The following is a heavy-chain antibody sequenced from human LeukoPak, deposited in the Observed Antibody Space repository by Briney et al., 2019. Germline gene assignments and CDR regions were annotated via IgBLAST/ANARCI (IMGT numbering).Heavy chain of an antibody. J-gene: IGHJ5*02. Sequence: ASVKVSCKASGYTFTSYYMHWVRQAPGQGLEWMGIINPSGGSTSYAQKFQGRVTMTRDMSTSTVYMELSSLRSEDTAVYYCARRGGGRGLYSSSWYKGINWFDPWGQGTLVTVSS. D-gene: IGHD6-13*01. CDR3: ARRGGGRGLYSSSWYKGINWFDP. V-gene: IGHV1-46*01. CDR1: GYTFTSYY. CDR2: INPSGGST.